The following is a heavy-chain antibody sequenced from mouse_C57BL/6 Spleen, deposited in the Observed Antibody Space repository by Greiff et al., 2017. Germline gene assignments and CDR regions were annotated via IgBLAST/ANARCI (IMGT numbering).Heavy chain of an antibody. J-gene: IGHJ4*01. V-gene: IGHV5-9*01. D-gene: IGHD2-5*01. CDR3: AKQAYNSNYKPLDY. CDR1: GFTFSSYT. Sequence: DVQLVESGGGLVKPGGSLKLSCAASGFTFSSYTMSWVRQTPEKRLEWVATISGGGGYTYYPDSVKGRFTISRDNAKNTLYLQMSSLRSEDTALYYCAKQAYNSNYKPLDYWGQGTSVTVSS. CDR2: ISGGGGYT.